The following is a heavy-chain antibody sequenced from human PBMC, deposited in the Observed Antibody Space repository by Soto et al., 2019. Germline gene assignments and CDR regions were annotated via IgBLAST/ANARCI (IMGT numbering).Heavy chain of an antibody. Sequence: GESLKISCKCSGYSFTSYWIGWVVQMPGKGLEWMGIIYPGDSDTRHSPSFQGQVTISADKYISTAYLQWSSLKASDTAMYYCARLGAYCSGDCYDAFDIWGQGTMVTVSS. CDR3: ARLGAYCSGDCYDAFDI. J-gene: IGHJ3*02. CDR1: GYSFTSYW. CDR2: IYPGDSDT. V-gene: IGHV5-51*01. D-gene: IGHD2-21*02.